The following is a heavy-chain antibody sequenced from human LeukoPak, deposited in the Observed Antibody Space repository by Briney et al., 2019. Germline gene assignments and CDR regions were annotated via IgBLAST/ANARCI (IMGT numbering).Heavy chain of an antibody. CDR1: GFTFSGYA. CDR2: ISYDGSNK. V-gene: IGHV3-30*01. Sequence: GRSLRLSCAASGFTFSGYAMHWVRQAPGKGLEWVAVISYDGSNKYYADSVKGRFTISRDNSKNTLYLQMNSLRAEDTAVYYCAMLGGAAALNYWGQGTLVTVSS. D-gene: IGHD6-13*01. J-gene: IGHJ4*02. CDR3: AMLGGAAALNY.